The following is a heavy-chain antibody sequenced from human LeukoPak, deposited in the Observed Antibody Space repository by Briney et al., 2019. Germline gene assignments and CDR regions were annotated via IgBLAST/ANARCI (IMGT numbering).Heavy chain of an antibody. Sequence: GGSLRLSCAASGFTVSSNYMSWVRQAPGKGLEWVSVIYSGGSTYYADSVKGRFTISRDNSKNTLYLQMNSLRAEDTAVYYCARAGLIAAAGHPLDWGQGTLVTVSS. CDR1: GFTVSSNY. CDR3: ARAGLIAAAGHPLD. J-gene: IGHJ4*02. D-gene: IGHD6-13*01. V-gene: IGHV3-66*01. CDR2: IYSGGST.